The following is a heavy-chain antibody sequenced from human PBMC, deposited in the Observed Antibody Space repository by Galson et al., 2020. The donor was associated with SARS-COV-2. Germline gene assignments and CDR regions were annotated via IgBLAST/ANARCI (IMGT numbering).Heavy chain of an antibody. D-gene: IGHD5-12*01. CDR1: GESIRSYY. V-gene: IGHV4-59*08. CDR3: ARHGSGYSGSYFDY. Sequence: ASETLSLTCIVSGESIRSYYWSWIRQPPGKGLEWVGYIYYTGSADYTPSLRSRGTISIDTSKNQFSLELISVTAADTAVYYCARHGSGYSGSYFDYWGQGTLVTVSS. J-gene: IGHJ4*02. CDR2: IYYTGSA.